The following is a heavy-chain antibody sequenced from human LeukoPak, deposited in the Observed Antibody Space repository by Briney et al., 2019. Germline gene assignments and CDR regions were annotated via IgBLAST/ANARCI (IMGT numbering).Heavy chain of an antibody. D-gene: IGHD6-13*01. Sequence: GGSLRLSCAASGFTFSSYAMSWVRQAPGKGLEWVSAISGSGGSTYYADSVKGRFTISRDNSKNTLFLQMNSLRAEDTAVYYCAKRGSVGTLGHFDYWGQGTLVTVSS. V-gene: IGHV3-23*01. J-gene: IGHJ4*02. CDR2: ISGSGGST. CDR1: GFTFSSYA. CDR3: AKRGSVGTLGHFDY.